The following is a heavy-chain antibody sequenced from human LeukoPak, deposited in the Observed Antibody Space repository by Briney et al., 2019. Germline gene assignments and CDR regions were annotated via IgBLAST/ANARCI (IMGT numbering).Heavy chain of an antibody. V-gene: IGHV5-51*01. CDR1: GFTLSNYW. CDR3: ARGRPAELDY. J-gene: IGHJ4*02. Sequence: PGGSLRLSCAASGFTLSNYWMSWVRQAPGKGLEWMGIIYPGDSDTRYSPSFQGQVTISADKSISTAYLQWSSLKASDTAMYYCARGRPAELDYWGQGTLVTVSS. D-gene: IGHD6-25*01. CDR2: IYPGDSDT.